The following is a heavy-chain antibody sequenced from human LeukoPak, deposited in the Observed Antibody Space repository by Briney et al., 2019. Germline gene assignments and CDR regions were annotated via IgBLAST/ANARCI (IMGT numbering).Heavy chain of an antibody. J-gene: IGHJ3*02. Sequence: PSETLSLTCAVYGGSFSGYYWSWIRQPPGKGLVWIGEINHSGSTNYSPSLKSRVAMSIDTSKMQFSLKLRSVTAADTAVYYCARDHSSSSWMDSFEIWGPGTKVTVSS. V-gene: IGHV4-34*01. D-gene: IGHD6-6*01. CDR3: ARDHSSSSWMDSFEI. CDR2: INHSGST. CDR1: GGSFSGYY.